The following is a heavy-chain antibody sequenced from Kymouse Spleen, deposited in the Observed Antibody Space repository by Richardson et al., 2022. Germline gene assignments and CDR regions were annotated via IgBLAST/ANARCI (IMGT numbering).Heavy chain of an antibody. CDR1: GGSFSGYY. J-gene: IGHJ2*01. CDR2: INHSGST. Sequence: QVQLQQWGAGLLKPSETLSLTCAVYGGSFSGYYWSWIRQPPGKGLEWIGEINHSGSTNYNPSLKSRVTISVDTSKNQFSLKLSSVTAADTAVYYCARGRGYCSSTSCVYWYFDLWGRGTLVTVSS. V-gene: IGHV4-34*01. D-gene: IGHD2-2*02. CDR3: ARGRGYCSSTSCVYWYFDL.